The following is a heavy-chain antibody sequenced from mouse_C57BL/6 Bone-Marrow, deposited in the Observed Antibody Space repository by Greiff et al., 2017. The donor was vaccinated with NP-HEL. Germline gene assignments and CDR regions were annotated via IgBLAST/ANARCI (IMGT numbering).Heavy chain of an antibody. Sequence: QVQLKQPGAELVKPGASVKLSCKASGYTFTSYWMHWVKQRPGRGLEWIGRIDPNSGGTKYNEKFKSKATLTVDKPSSTAYMQLSSLTSEDSAVYYCASWGLRRAWFAYWGQGTLVTVSA. CDR2: IDPNSGGT. J-gene: IGHJ3*01. CDR3: ASWGLRRAWFAY. D-gene: IGHD2-4*01. V-gene: IGHV1-72*01. CDR1: GYTFTSYW.